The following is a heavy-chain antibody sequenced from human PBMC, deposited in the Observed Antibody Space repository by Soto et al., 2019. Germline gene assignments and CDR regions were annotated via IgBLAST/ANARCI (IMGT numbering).Heavy chain of an antibody. CDR2: ITPSGGNT. V-gene: IGHV1-46*03. D-gene: IGHD4-17*01. CDR3: ARAPTTVSYYFDY. CDR1: GYTFTSYG. Sequence: GASVKVSCKASGYTFTSYGISWVRQAPGQGLEWMGIITPSGGNTSYAQKFQGRVTMTRDTSTSTVYMELSSLRSEDTAVYYCARAPTTVSYYFDYWGQGTLVTVSS. J-gene: IGHJ4*02.